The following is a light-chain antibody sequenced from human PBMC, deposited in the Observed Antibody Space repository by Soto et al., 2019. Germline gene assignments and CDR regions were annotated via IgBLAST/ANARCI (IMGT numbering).Light chain of an antibody. J-gene: IGKJ4*01. CDR3: RQYGRSLGLA. Sequence: EIVLTQSPATLSLSPVESATLSCRATRSVSSYLAWYQQKPGQAPRLLIYDASSRPTGIPDRFSGSGSGTDFTLTISRLEPEDFAVYYCRQYGRSLGLAFGGGTKVDIK. CDR1: RSVSSY. CDR2: DAS. V-gene: IGKV3-20*01.